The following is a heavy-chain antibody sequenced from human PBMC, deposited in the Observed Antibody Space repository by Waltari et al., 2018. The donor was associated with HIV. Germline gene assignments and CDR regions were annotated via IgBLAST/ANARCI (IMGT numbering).Heavy chain of an antibody. D-gene: IGHD5-12*01. CDR1: GGSFSGYY. CDR2: INHSGST. Sequence: QVQLQQWGAGLLKPSETLSLPFAVNGGSFSGYYWCWLRQPPGNGREWIRAINHSGSTNYNPPLKIRVTISVDTFENRFPLQLSSFTAAETAVYYCARGPLQGWLQPRVIDYWGQGTLVTVSS. J-gene: IGHJ4*02. V-gene: IGHV4-34*01. CDR3: ARGPLQGWLQPRVIDY.